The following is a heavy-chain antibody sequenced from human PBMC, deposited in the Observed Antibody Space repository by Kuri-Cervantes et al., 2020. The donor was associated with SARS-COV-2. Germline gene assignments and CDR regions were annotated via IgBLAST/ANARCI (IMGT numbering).Heavy chain of an antibody. CDR2: IYYSGST. V-gene: IGHV4-61*01. CDR3: ARVPITGTTVYFDY. CDR1: GYSISSDNY. D-gene: IGHD1-7*01. Sequence: SETLSLTCTVSGYSISSDNYWGWIRQPPGKGLEWIGYIYYSGSTNYNPSLKSRVTISVDTSKNQFSLKLSSVTAADTAVYYCARVPITGTTVYFDYWGQGTLVTVSS. J-gene: IGHJ4*02.